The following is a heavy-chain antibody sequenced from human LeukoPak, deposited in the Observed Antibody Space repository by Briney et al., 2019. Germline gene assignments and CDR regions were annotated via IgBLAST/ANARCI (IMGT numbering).Heavy chain of an antibody. CDR2: IRGGGSNT. CDR3: AKDRRRHYYDSSGPY. D-gene: IGHD3-22*01. CDR1: GFTLSSYA. Sequence: QPGGSLRLSCAASGFTLSSYAMSWVRQAPGKGLEWVSVIRGGGSNTYYADSVKGRFTISRDNSKNTLYLQMNSLRAEDTAVYYCAKDRRRHYYDSSGPYWGQGTLVTVSS. J-gene: IGHJ4*02. V-gene: IGHV3-23*01.